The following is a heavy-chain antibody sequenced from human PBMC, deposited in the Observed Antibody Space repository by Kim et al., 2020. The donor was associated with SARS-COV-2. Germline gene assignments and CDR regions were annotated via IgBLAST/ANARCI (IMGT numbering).Heavy chain of an antibody. J-gene: IGHJ4*02. CDR1: GGSISSSNW. V-gene: IGHV4-4*02. Sequence: SETLSLTCAVSGGSISSSNWWSWVRQPPGKGLEWIGEIYHSGSTNYNPSLKSRVTISVDKSKNQFSLKLSSVTAADTAVYYCARWRGILTGYYSDYWGQGTLVTVSS. CDR2: IYHSGST. D-gene: IGHD3-9*01. CDR3: ARWRGILTGYYSDY.